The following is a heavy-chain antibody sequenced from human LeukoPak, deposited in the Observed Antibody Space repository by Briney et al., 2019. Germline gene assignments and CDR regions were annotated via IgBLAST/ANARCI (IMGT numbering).Heavy chain of an antibody. Sequence: ASVKVSCKASGYTSTSYYMHWVRQAPGQGLEWMGIINPSGGSTSYAQKFQGRVTMTRDTSTSTVYMELSSLRSEDTAVYYCASLLGYCSSTSCSSGFAYWGQGTLVTVSS. CDR3: ASLLGYCSSTSCSSGFAY. J-gene: IGHJ4*02. CDR1: GYTSTSYY. D-gene: IGHD2-2*01. CDR2: INPSGGST. V-gene: IGHV1-46*01.